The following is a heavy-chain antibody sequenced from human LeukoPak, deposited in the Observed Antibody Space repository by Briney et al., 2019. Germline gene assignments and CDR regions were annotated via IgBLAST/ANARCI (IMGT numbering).Heavy chain of an antibody. CDR1: GGSISSYY. V-gene: IGHV4-59*08. J-gene: IGHJ2*01. Sequence: SETLSLTCTVSGGSISSYYWSWIRQPPGKGLEWIGYIYYSGKTNYNPSLKSRVTISVDTSKNQFSLKLSSVTAADTAVYYCARGYCSGGTCYGYFDLWGRGTLVTVSS. CDR2: IYYSGKT. D-gene: IGHD2-15*01. CDR3: ARGYCSGGTCYGYFDL.